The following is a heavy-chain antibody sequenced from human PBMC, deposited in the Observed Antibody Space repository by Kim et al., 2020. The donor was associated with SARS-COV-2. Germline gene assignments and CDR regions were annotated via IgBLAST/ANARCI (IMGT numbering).Heavy chain of an antibody. D-gene: IGHD6-19*01. CDR2: IYYSGST. J-gene: IGHJ2*01. Sequence: SETLSLTCTVSGGSVSSGSYYWSWIRQPPGKGLEWIGYIYYSGSTNYNPSLKSRVTISVDTSKNQFSLKLSSVTAADTAVYYCAREATGGSSGWYFDLWGRGTLVTVSS. CDR1: GGSVSSGSYY. V-gene: IGHV4-61*01. CDR3: AREATGGSSGWYFDL.